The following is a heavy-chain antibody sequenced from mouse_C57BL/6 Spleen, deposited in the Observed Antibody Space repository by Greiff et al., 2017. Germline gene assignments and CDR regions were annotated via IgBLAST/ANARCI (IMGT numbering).Heavy chain of an antibody. V-gene: IGHV5-17*01. CDR3: ARGGGRWYFDV. Sequence: EVKLMESGGGLVKPGGSLKLSCAASGFTFSDYGMHWVRQAPEKGLEWVAYISSGSSTIYYADTVKGRFTISRDNAKKTLFLQMTSLRSEDKAMYYGARGGGRWYFDVWGTGTTVTVSS. J-gene: IGHJ1*03. CDR1: GFTFSDYG. D-gene: IGHD1-1*01. CDR2: ISSGSSTI.